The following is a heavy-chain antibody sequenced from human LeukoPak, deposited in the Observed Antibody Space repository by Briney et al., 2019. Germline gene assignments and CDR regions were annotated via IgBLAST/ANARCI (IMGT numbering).Heavy chain of an antibody. V-gene: IGHV3-48*03. CDR3: ARDTVNAPFVVSLDY. Sequence: PGGSLRLSCAASGFSFSSFPINWVRQAPGKGLEWVSHISSSGITEYYLDSVRGRFTMSRDNDKNLLFLEMHSMKDEDTAVYYCARDTVNAPFVVSLDYWGKGALVTVSS. J-gene: IGHJ4*02. D-gene: IGHD2-8*01. CDR2: ISSSGITE. CDR1: GFSFSSFP.